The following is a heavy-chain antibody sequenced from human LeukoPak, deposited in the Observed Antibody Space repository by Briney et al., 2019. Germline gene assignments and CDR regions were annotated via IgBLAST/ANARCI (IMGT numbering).Heavy chain of an antibody. V-gene: IGHV1-46*01. CDR2: INLTGGIA. Sequence: ASVKVSCKASGYTFSSYYLHWVRQAPGQGLEWIGIINLTGGIARFAQKFQGRVTITADKSTSTAYMELSSLRSEDTAVYYCARDSLGYCSSTSCRPSYYWGQGTLVTVSS. CDR3: ARDSLGYCSSTSCRPSYY. CDR1: GYTFSSYY. D-gene: IGHD2-2*01. J-gene: IGHJ4*02.